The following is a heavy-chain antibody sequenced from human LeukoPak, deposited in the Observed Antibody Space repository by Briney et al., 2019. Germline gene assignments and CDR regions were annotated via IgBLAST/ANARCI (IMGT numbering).Heavy chain of an antibody. Sequence: GGSLRLSCAASRFTFCCYWMHWVRQAPGKGLVWVSRIYSDGSGTSYAEYVKGRFTISRDNAKNTLFLQMNSLTAEDTAVYYCATDRGHAFDIWGQGAMVTVS. CDR3: ATDRGHAFDI. V-gene: IGHV3-74*01. CDR2: IYSDGSGT. J-gene: IGHJ3*02. CDR1: RFTFCCYW. D-gene: IGHD3-10*01.